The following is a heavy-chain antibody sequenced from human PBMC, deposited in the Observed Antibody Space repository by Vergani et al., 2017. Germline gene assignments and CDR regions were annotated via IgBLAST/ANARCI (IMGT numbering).Heavy chain of an antibody. J-gene: IGHJ5*02. CDR3: ARGETRTDWFDP. CDR1: GGSISSYY. Sequence: QVQLHESGPGLVKPSETLSLICSVSGGSISSYYWSWIRQPPGKGLEWIGYIYYSGITNYNPSLNGRVTIFVYKSKNLLSLRLNSVTAADTAVYYCARGETRTDWFDPWGQGTLVTVSA. CDR2: IYYSGIT. V-gene: IGHV4-59*08. D-gene: IGHD3/OR15-3a*01.